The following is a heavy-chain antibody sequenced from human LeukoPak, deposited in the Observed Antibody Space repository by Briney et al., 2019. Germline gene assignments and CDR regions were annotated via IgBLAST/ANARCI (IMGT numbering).Heavy chain of an antibody. V-gene: IGHV3-30*03. J-gene: IGHJ4*02. CDR2: ISYDGSNK. CDR1: GFTFSSYG. D-gene: IGHD2-21*02. CDR3: SRGSGDCYCQGDY. Sequence: PGGSLRLSCAASGFTFSSYGMHWVRQAPGKGLEWVAVISYDGSNKYYADSVKGRFTISRDNSKNTLYLQMNSLRAEDTAVYYCSRGSGDCYCQGDYWGQGTLVTVSS.